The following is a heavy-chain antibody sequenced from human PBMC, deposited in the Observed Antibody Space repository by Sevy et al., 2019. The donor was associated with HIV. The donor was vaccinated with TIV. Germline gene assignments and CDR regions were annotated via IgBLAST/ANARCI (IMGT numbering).Heavy chain of an antibody. V-gene: IGHV1-69*06. CDR2: IIPIFGTA. CDR1: GGTFSSYA. D-gene: IGHD3-22*01. CDR3: ATAYYYDSSGYYPPDYYYYYMDV. J-gene: IGHJ6*03. Sequence: ASVKVSCKASGGTFSSYAISWVRQAPGQGLEWMGGIIPIFGTANYAQKFQGRVTITAEKSTSTAYMELSSLRSEDTAVYYCATAYYYDSSGYYPPDYYYYYMDVWGKGTTVTVSS.